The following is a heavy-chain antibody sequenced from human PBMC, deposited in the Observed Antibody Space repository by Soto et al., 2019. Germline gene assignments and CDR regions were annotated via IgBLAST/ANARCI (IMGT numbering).Heavy chain of an antibody. D-gene: IGHD2-15*01. CDR1: GFTFSSYG. CDR2: ISYDGSNK. J-gene: IGHJ6*02. V-gene: IGHV3-30*18. Sequence: QVQLVESGGGVVQPGRSLRLSCAASGFTFSSYGMHWVRQAPGKGLEWVAVISYDGSNKYYADSVKGRFTISRDNSKNTLYLQMNSLRAEDTAVYYCAKDRGGSWPYYYYGMDVWGQGTTVTVSS. CDR3: AKDRGGSWPYYYYGMDV.